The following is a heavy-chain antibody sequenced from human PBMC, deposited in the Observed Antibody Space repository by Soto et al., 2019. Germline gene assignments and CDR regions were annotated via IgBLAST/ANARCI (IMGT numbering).Heavy chain of an antibody. CDR3: ARDQEGSSWSYYYYGMDV. Sequence: SVKVSCKASGGTFSSYAISWVRQAPGQGLEWMGGIIPIFGTANYAQKFQGRITITADESTSTAYMELSSLRSEDTAVYYCARDQEGSSWSYYYYGMDVWGQGTTVTVSS. J-gene: IGHJ6*02. CDR1: GGTFSSYA. CDR2: IIPIFGTA. D-gene: IGHD6-13*01. V-gene: IGHV1-69*13.